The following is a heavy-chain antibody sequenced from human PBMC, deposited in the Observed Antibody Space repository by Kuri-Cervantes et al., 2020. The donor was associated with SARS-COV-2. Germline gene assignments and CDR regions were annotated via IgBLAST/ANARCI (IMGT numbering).Heavy chain of an antibody. V-gene: IGHV4-39*07. CDR3: ARVKLRDAYYFDY. CDR2: IYHSGST. CDR1: GGSISSSSYY. Sequence: GSLRLSCTVSGGSISSSSYYWGWIRQPPGKGLEWIGSIYHSGSTYYNPSLKSRVTISVDTSKNQFSLKLSSVTAADTAVYYCARVKLRDAYYFDYWGQGTLVTVSS. J-gene: IGHJ4*02.